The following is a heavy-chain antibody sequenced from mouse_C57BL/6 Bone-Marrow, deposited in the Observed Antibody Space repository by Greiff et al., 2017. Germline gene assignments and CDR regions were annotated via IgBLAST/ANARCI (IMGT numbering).Heavy chain of an antibody. D-gene: IGHD3-2*02. Sequence: EVHLVESGGGLVKPGGSLTLSCAASGFTFSDYGMHWVRQAPEKGLEWVAYISSGSSTIYYAASVTGRFTIYRDTAKNTLFLQLTSLRPEDTAMYYGGTGTAQSSLAYWGQGTLVTVSA. CDR3: GTGTAQSSLAY. J-gene: IGHJ3*01. CDR2: ISSGSSTI. V-gene: IGHV5-17*01. CDR1: GFTFSDYG.